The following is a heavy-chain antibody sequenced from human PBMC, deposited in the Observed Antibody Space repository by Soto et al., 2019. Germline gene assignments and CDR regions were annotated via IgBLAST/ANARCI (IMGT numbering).Heavy chain of an antibody. CDR2: IYPGDSDT. CDR1: GYKFSNYW. J-gene: IGHJ3*02. Sequence: XESLKVSWKSSGYKFSNYWVGWVRQMPGKGLEWMGIIYPGDSDTRYSPSLQGQVTISADKSIDTAYLQWDTLKASDTAMYYCAIQGLYIARGSFDAFDIWGQGTMVTVSS. D-gene: IGHD2-15*01. CDR3: AIQGLYIARGSFDAFDI. V-gene: IGHV5-51*01.